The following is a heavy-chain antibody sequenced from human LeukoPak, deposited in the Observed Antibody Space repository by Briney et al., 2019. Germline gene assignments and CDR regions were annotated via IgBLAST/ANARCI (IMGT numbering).Heavy chain of an antibody. J-gene: IGHJ5*02. CDR3: ARAGRAAAGSNWFDP. Sequence: GGSLRLSCAASGFTFSSYGMHWVRQAPGKGLEWVSAISGSGGSTYYADSVKGRFTISRDNAKNSLYLQMNSLRAEDTAVYYCARAGRAAAGSNWFDPWGQGTLVTVSS. V-gene: IGHV3-21*01. CDR2: ISGSGGST. CDR1: GFTFSSYG. D-gene: IGHD6-13*01.